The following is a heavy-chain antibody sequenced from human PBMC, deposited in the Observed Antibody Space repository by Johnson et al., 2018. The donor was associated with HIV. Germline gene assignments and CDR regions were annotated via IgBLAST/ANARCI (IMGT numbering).Heavy chain of an antibody. V-gene: IGHV3-20*04. D-gene: IGHD6-6*01. J-gene: IGHJ3*02. CDR3: SRERGSFEYSSSFAFDI. CDR2: INWHDGST. CDR1: GFTFDDHG. Sequence: VQLVESGGGVVRPGGSLRLSCAASGFTFDDHGMSWVRQAPGKGLEWVSGINWHDGSTGYADSVKVRFTIARANAKNPLYLQMNSLRAEDTSLYYCSRERGSFEYSSSFAFDIWGQGTMVTVSS.